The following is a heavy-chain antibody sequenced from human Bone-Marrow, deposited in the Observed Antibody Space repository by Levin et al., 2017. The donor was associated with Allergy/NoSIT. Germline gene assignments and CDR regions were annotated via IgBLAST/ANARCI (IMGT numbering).Heavy chain of an antibody. CDR2: IYHTGKT. V-gene: IGHV4-38-2*01. Sequence: KSSETLSLTCGVSGYSISLGYYWTWIRQSPRKGLEWLGCIYHTGKTYYNPSLKGRLTISIDTSYNDFFLNMTSVTAADTAVYYCARAHYHTSGRGFDFWGQGSLVTVSS. CDR3: ARAHYHTSGRGFDF. J-gene: IGHJ4*02. D-gene: IGHD3-10*01. CDR1: GYSISLGYY.